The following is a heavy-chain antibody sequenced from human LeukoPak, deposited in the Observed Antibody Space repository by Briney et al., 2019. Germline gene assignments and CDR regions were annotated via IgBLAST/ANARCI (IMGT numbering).Heavy chain of an antibody. CDR3: ARDRITFETRAFGI. D-gene: IGHD3-16*01. J-gene: IGHJ3*02. CDR1: GGSISSGDYY. CDR2: IYYSEST. Sequence: SETLSLTCTVSGGSISSGDYYWSWIRQPPGKGLEWIGYIYYSESTYYNPSLKSRVTISVHTSNNQFSLKLSSVTAAEMAVYYCARDRITFETRAFGIWGQGTMVTVSS. V-gene: IGHV4-30-4*08.